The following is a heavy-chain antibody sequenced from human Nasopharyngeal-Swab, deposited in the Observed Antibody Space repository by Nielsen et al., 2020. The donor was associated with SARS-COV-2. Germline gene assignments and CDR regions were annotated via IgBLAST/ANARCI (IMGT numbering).Heavy chain of an antibody. J-gene: IGHJ6*02. CDR2: IKSDGSST. Sequence: GESLKISCAASGFIFSSYWMHWVRQAPGKGLVWVSRIKSDGSSTSYADSVKGRFTISRDNAKNTLFLQMNSLRAEDTAVYYCARESIAAAGPGMDVWGQGTTVT. CDR3: ARESIAAAGPGMDV. D-gene: IGHD6-13*01. V-gene: IGHV3-74*01. CDR1: GFIFSSYW.